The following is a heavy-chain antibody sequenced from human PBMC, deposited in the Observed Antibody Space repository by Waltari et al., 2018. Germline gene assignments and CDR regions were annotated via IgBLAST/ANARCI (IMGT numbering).Heavy chain of an antibody. Sequence: QVQLVQSGAEVKKPGSSVTVSCKASGGTFSSYAISGVRQAPGQGLEWMGRIIPIFGTANYAQKFQGRVTMTADKSTSTAYMELSSLRSEDTAVYYCARAGYGDFYYFDYWGQGTLVTVSS. V-gene: IGHV1-69*08. D-gene: IGHD4-17*01. CDR3: ARAGYGDFYYFDY. CDR2: IIPIFGTA. J-gene: IGHJ4*02. CDR1: GGTFSSYA.